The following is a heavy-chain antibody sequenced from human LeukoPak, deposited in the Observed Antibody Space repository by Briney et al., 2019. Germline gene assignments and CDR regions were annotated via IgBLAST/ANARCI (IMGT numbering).Heavy chain of an antibody. D-gene: IGHD2-15*01. V-gene: IGHV4-4*07. J-gene: IGHJ4*02. CDR3: ARGTYCSGGSCYPYYFDY. CDR1: GVSISSYY. CDR2: IYTSGST. Sequence: SETLSLTCTVSGVSISSYYWSWIRQPAGKGLEWIGRIYTSGSTNYNPSLKSRVTMSVDTSKNQFSLKLSSVTAADTAVYYCARGTYCSGGSCYPYYFDYWGQGTLVTVSS.